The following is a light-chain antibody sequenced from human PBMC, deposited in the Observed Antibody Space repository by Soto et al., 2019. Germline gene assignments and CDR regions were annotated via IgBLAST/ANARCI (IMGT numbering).Light chain of an antibody. CDR3: QQYNQWPRGT. Sequence: EIVMTQSPATLSVSPGERATLSCRASQNVRSNLAWYQQKPGQAPRLLIYAASTRATGIPARFSGSGSGTEFTLTISSRQSEDFTLYYCQQYNQWPRGTFGQGTKVEV. CDR1: QNVRSN. V-gene: IGKV3-15*01. J-gene: IGKJ1*01. CDR2: AAS.